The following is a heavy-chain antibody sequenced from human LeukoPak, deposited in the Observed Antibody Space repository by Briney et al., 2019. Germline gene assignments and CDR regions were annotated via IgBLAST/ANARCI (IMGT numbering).Heavy chain of an antibody. CDR3: ARERMYSGSGSTYPYYDY. CDR2: IEPDGSEK. D-gene: IGHD3-10*01. CDR1: GFTFSSYW. J-gene: IGHJ4*02. V-gene: IGHV3-7*01. Sequence: GGSLRLSCAASGFTFSSYWMSWVRQSPGKGLEWVANIEPDGSEKYFMDSVKGRFTISRDNAENALYLEMNSLRAEDTAEYFCARERMYSGSGSTYPYYDYWGQGTLVTVSS.